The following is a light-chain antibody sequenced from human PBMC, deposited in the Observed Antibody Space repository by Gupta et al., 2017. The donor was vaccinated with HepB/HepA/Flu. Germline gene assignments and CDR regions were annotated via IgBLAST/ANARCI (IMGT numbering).Light chain of an antibody. CDR3: QVWDRSSDHPV. CDR1: NIGSKS. J-gene: IGLJ3*02. Sequence: SSVLTQPPSVSVAPGNPARITCGGNNIGSKSVHWSQQKPGQAPVLVIYYDSDRPSGIPERFSGSNSGNTATLTISRVEAGDEADYYCQVWDRSSDHPVFGGGTKLTVL. V-gene: IGLV3-21*04. CDR2: YDS.